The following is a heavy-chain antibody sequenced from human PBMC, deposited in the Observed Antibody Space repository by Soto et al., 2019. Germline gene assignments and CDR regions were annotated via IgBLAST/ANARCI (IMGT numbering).Heavy chain of an antibody. CDR1: GGSIRIGGYY. CDR3: ARSVYHDFWSGNNWFDP. J-gene: IGHJ5*02. D-gene: IGHD3-3*01. Sequence: PSEALSVTCTFSGGSIRIGGYYWSWSRQRPGKGLDWIAYLFYSGIPYYNPSLRSRVTISADTSNNQFSLKVDSVTAADTAVYYCARSVYHDFWSGNNWFDPWGQGTLVTVSS. CDR2: LFYSGIP. V-gene: IGHV4-31*03.